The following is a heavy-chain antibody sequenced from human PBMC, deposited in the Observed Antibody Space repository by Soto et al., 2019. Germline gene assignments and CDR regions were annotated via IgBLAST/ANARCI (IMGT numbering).Heavy chain of an antibody. J-gene: IGHJ4*02. CDR3: AKKSLKTPVTGPVDC. Sequence: EVQLLESGGGLVQPGGSQRLSCTASGFTFSSYALSWVRQAPGKGLEWVSSISGSGGSTYYADSVKGRVTISRDNSKNTLYLQMSSLSAEDTAVYYCAKKSLKTPVTGPVDCWGQGTVVTVSS. CDR2: ISGSGGST. D-gene: IGHD6-19*01. CDR1: GFTFSSYA. V-gene: IGHV3-23*01.